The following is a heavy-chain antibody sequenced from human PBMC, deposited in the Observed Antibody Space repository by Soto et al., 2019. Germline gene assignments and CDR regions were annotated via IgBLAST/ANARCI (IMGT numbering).Heavy chain of an antibody. CDR3: ARGRSDFWSGYSIPFDY. J-gene: IGHJ4*02. V-gene: IGHV1-8*01. Sequence: ASVKVCCKASVYTFTSYDINWVRQATGQGLEWMGWMNPNSGNTGYAQKFQGRVTMTRNTSISTAYMELSSLRSEDTAVYYCARGRSDFWSGYSIPFDYWGQGTLVTVSS. CDR1: VYTFTSYD. D-gene: IGHD3-3*01. CDR2: MNPNSGNT.